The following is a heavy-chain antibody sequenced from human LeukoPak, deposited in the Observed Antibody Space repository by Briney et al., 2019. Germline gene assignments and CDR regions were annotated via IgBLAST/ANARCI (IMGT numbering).Heavy chain of an antibody. CDR2: ISYDGSNK. J-gene: IGHJ5*02. V-gene: IGHV3-30*04. CDR3: ARDLDIVVVPAATNAGFNWFDP. D-gene: IGHD2-2*01. Sequence: RSSLRLSCTASGFTFSSYAIHWVRQAPGKGLEWVAVISYDGSNKYYADTVKGRFTMSRDTSKNTLYLQMNSLRAEDTAVYYCARDLDIVVVPAATNAGFNWFDPWGQGTLVTVSS. CDR1: GFTFSSYA.